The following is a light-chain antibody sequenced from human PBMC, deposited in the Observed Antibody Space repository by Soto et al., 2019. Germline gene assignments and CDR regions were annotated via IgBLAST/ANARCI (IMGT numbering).Light chain of an antibody. Sequence: DIVMTQSPDSLAVSLGERATINCKSSQNILYSSNNKNYLAWYQQKPGQPPKLLIYWASTRESGVPDRFSGSGSGTDFTLTISSLQAEDVAVYYCQQYYSTPYTFVQGTKLEIK. CDR2: WAS. CDR1: QNILYSSNNKNY. CDR3: QQYYSTPYT. V-gene: IGKV4-1*01. J-gene: IGKJ2*01.